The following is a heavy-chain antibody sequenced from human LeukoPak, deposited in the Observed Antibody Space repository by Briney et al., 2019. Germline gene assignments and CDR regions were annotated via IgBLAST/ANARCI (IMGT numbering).Heavy chain of an antibody. Sequence: PSETLSLTCTVSGGSISSYYWSWIRQPHVNGLEWIGYIYYSGSTNYNPSLKSRVTISVDTSKNQFSLKLSSVTAADTAVYYCARLYYYDSAGSFFDYWGQGTLVTVSS. V-gene: IGHV4-59*01. CDR3: ARLYYYDSAGSFFDY. CDR1: GGSISSYY. J-gene: IGHJ4*02. D-gene: IGHD3-22*01. CDR2: IYYSGST.